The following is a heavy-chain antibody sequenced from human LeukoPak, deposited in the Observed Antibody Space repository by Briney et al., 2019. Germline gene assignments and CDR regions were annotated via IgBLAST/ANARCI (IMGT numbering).Heavy chain of an antibody. V-gene: IGHV1-46*03. Sequence: ASVKVSCKAFGYGFTSYYIHWVRQAPGQGLEWMGIINPSVGGTTYARKFQGRVTMTRDTSTSTVYMELSSLRSEDTAVYYCTRCGGDCYSSDSWGQGTLVIVSS. CDR3: TRCGGDCYSSDS. CDR1: GYGFTSYY. CDR2: INPSVGGT. D-gene: IGHD2-21*02. J-gene: IGHJ4*02.